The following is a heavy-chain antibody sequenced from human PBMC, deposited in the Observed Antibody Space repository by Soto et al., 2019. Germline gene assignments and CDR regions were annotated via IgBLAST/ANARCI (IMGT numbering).Heavy chain of an antibody. Sequence: SETLSLTCTVSGGSISSSSYYWGWIRQPPGKGLEWIGSIYYSGSTYYNPSLKSRVAISVDTSKNQFSLKPSSVTAADTAVYYCANYGDYFYWGQGTLVTVSS. J-gene: IGHJ4*02. V-gene: IGHV4-39*01. CDR2: IYYSGST. CDR1: GGSISSSSYY. D-gene: IGHD4-17*01. CDR3: ANYGDYFY.